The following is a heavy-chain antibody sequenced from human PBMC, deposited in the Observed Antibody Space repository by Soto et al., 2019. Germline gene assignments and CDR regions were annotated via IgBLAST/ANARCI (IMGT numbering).Heavy chain of an antibody. J-gene: IGHJ5*02. Sequence: PSETLSLTCTVSGGSISSSSYYWGWIRQPPGKGLEWIGSIYYSGSTYYNPSLKSRVTISVDTSKNQFSLKLSSVTAADAAVYYCASDSGGYDILTGYYERATPPIPWGQGTLVTVSS. CDR3: ASDSGGYDILTGYYERATPPIP. D-gene: IGHD3-9*01. CDR1: GGSISSSSYY. V-gene: IGHV4-39*01. CDR2: IYYSGST.